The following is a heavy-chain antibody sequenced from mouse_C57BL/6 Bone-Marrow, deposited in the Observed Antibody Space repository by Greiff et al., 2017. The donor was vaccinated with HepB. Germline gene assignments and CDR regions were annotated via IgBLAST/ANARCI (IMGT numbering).Heavy chain of an antibody. CDR3: AIPPYYGSGY. D-gene: IGHD1-1*01. J-gene: IGHJ2*01. V-gene: IGHV5-9*01. CDR2: ISGGGGNT. Sequence: EVQLVESGGGLVKPGGSLKLSCAASGFTFSSYTMSWVRQTPEKRLEWVATISGGGGNTYYPDSVKGRFTISRDNAKNTLYLQMSSLRSEDTALYYCAIPPYYGSGYWGQGTTLTVSS. CDR1: GFTFSSYT.